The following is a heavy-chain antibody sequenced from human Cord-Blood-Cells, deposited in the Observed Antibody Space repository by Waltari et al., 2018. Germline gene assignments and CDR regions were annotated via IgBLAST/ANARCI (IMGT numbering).Heavy chain of an antibody. J-gene: IGHJ4*02. D-gene: IGHD3-9*01. V-gene: IGHV4-4*07. CDR3: ASTRCSSTSGYDILTGYYFDY. CDR2: IYTSGST. CDR1: GGSISSYY. Sequence: QVQLQESGPGLVKPSETLSLTCTVSGGSISSYYWSWIRQPAGKGLEWIGRIYTSGSTNYSPSLKSRVTMSVDTSKNQFSLRRSSVTAADTAVYYCASTRCSSTSGYDILTGYYFDYWGQGTLVTVSS.